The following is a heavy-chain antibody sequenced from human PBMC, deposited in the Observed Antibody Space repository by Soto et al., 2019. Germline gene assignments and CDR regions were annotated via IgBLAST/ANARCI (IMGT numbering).Heavy chain of an antibody. V-gene: IGHV4-31*03. CDR3: ARELPQRQGRNMDV. J-gene: IGHJ6*02. D-gene: IGHD1-1*01. CDR2: INHRGSL. Sequence: SETLSLTCTDTGGSMTSGDQYWTWIRHRPGEGLERFGYINHRGSLYYNPSLKSRVSMSVDTSKNQFSLNLSSVTAADTAVYYCARELPQRQGRNMDVWGQGTTVTVSS. CDR1: GGSMTSGDQY.